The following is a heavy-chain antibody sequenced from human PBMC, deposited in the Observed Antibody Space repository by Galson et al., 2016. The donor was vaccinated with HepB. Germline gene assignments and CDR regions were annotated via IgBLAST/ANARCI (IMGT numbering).Heavy chain of an antibody. J-gene: IGHJ4*02. Sequence: SLRLSCAASKFTFRNYAMSWVRQAPGKGLEWVSAVSGSGDNTYYADSVKGRFTISRDTSKNTLYLQMDSLRIEDTAVYDCVRPRGVSGWPTFFDNWGQGTLVTVSS. CDR2: VSGSGDNT. CDR1: KFTFRNYA. V-gene: IGHV3-23*01. CDR3: VRPRGVSGWPTFFDN. D-gene: IGHD3-10*01.